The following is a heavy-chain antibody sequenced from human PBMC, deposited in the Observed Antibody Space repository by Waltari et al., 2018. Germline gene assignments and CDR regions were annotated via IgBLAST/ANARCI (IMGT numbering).Heavy chain of an antibody. J-gene: IGHJ4*02. Sequence: EVQLVESGGGLVQPGGSLRLSCAASGFTASSNFMSWVRQAPGKGLEWVSVIYIGGSGYYADSVKGRFTISRDNSKNTVYLQMNSLRAEDTAVYYCARDTSGTKGAFDYWGQGTLVTVSS. CDR1: GFTASSNF. CDR2: IYIGGSG. CDR3: ARDTSGTKGAFDY. D-gene: IGHD3-10*01. V-gene: IGHV3-66*01.